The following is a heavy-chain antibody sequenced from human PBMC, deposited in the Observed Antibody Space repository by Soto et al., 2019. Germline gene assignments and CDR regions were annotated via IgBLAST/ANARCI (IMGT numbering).Heavy chain of an antibody. V-gene: IGHV1-69*02. CDR1: GGTFSSYT. D-gene: IGHD2-15*01. CDR2: IIPILGIA. J-gene: IGHJ3*02. Sequence: QVQLVQSGAEVKKPGSSVKVSCKASGGTFSSYTISWVRQAPGQGLEWMGRIIPILGIANYAQKFQGRVTITADKSTSTAYMELSSLRSEDTAVYYCARGVDCSGGSCYGAFDIWGQGTMVTVSS. CDR3: ARGVDCSGGSCYGAFDI.